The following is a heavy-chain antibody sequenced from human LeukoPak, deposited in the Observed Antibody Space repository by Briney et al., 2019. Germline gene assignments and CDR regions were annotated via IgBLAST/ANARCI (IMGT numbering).Heavy chain of an antibody. D-gene: IGHD3-9*01. CDR2: IWYDGSNK. J-gene: IGHJ4*02. Sequence: GGSLRLSCAASGFTFSSYGMHWVRQAPGKGLEWVAVIWYDGSNKYYADSVKGRFTISRDNSKNTLYLQMNSLRAEDTAVYYCARDLRYYDILTGYYPDYWGQGTLVTVSS. CDR3: ARDLRYYDILTGYYPDY. V-gene: IGHV3-33*01. CDR1: GFTFSSYG.